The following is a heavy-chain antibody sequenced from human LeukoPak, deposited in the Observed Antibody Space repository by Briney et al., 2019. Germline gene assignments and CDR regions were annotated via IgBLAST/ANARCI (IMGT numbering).Heavy chain of an antibody. J-gene: IGHJ4*02. V-gene: IGHV3-15*01. D-gene: IGHD6-13*01. CDR3: ARDGVENSSWYPLDS. CDR1: GLTFRNAW. CDR2: IKSKTDGGTV. Sequence: PGGSLRLSCAASGLTFRNAWMSCVRQAPGKGLEWVGRIKSKTDGGTVDYAPPVKGRFTISRDDSRNTLSLEMNFLKTEDTAVYYCARDGVENSSWYPLDSWGPGTLVTVSS.